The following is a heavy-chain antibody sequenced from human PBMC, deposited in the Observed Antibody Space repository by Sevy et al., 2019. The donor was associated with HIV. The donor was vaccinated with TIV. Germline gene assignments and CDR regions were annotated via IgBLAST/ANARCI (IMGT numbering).Heavy chain of an antibody. V-gene: IGHV3-74*01. CDR3: ARHRGGVVDY. D-gene: IGHD3-16*01. CDR1: GFTFRSFA. CDR2: ISSDGSST. Sequence: GGSLRLSCAASGFTFRSFAMSWVRQAPGKGLVWVSRISSDGSSTNYADSVKGRFTISRDNAKNTLYLQMNSLRAEDTAVYYCARHRGGVVDYWGQGTLVTVSS. J-gene: IGHJ4*02.